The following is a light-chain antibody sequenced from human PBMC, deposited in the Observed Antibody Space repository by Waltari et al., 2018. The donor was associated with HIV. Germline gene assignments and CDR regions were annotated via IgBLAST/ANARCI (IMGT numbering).Light chain of an antibody. J-gene: IGLJ2*01. V-gene: IGLV1-44*01. CDR2: SNN. Sequence: QSVLTQPTSASGTPGQRVTISCSGSSSNIGSNTVNWYQQLPGTAPKLLIYSNNQRPSGVPDRFSGSKSGTSASLAISGLQSEDEADYYCAAWDDSLNGPGVVFGGGTKLTVL. CDR1: SSNIGSNT. CDR3: AAWDDSLNGPGVV.